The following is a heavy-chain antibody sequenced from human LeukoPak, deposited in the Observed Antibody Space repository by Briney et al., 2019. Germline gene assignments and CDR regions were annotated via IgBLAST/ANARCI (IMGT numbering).Heavy chain of an antibody. CDR1: GFTFSNYG. CDR2: ISYDGTND. Sequence: SGRSLRLSCAASGFTFSNYGLHWVRQAPGKGLEWVAIISYDGTNDYYADSVKGRFTISRDNSKNTLYLQMNSLRGEDTAVYYCATKRGYNYGLDYWGQGTLVTVSS. D-gene: IGHD5-18*01. CDR3: ATKRGYNYGLDY. J-gene: IGHJ4*02. V-gene: IGHV3-30*03.